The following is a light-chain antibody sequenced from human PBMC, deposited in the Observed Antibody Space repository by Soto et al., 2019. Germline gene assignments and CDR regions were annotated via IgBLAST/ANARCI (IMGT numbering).Light chain of an antibody. Sequence: QSVLTQPPSVSGAPGQRVTISCTGSRSNIGAGYDVHWYQQLPGIAPKLLIFANINRPSGVPDRFSGSKSGTSASLAITGLQAEDEADYYCQSYDNSLSGPVVFGGGTKLTVL. J-gene: IGLJ3*02. CDR3: QSYDNSLSGPVV. CDR1: RSNIGAGYD. V-gene: IGLV1-40*01. CDR2: ANI.